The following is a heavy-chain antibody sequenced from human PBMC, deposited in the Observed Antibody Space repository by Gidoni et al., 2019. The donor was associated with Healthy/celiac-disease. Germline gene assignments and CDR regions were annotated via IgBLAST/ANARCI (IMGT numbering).Heavy chain of an antibody. Sequence: EVQLVESGGGLGQPGRSLRLSCAASGFTFDDYAMHWVRQPPGKALEWVSGINWNSGNIGYADSVKGRFTISRDNAKNSLYLQMNSLRAEDTALYYCAKDVGTDFYYGMDVWGQGTTVTVSS. J-gene: IGHJ6*02. D-gene: IGHD1-1*01. CDR3: AKDVGTDFYYGMDV. CDR1: GFTFDDYA. V-gene: IGHV3-9*01. CDR2: INWNSGNI.